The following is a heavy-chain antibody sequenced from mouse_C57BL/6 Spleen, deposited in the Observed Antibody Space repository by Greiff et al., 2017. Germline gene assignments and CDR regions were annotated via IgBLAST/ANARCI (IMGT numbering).Heavy chain of an antibody. D-gene: IGHD2-1*01. CDR3: AIDYCNYAGFAY. CDR2: IDPSDSDT. CDR1: GYTFTSYW. Sequence: QVQLQQPGAELVRPGTSVKLSCKASGYTFTSYWMQWVKQRPVQGLEWIGNIDPSDSDTHYNQKFKDKDTLTVDTSSSTAYMQLSSLTSEDSAVYYCAIDYCNYAGFAYWGQGTLVTVSA. J-gene: IGHJ3*01. V-gene: IGHV1-52*01.